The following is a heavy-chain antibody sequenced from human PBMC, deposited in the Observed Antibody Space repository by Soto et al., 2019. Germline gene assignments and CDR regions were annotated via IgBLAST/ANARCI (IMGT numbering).Heavy chain of an antibody. J-gene: IGHJ4*02. Sequence: QVQLVESGGGLVKPGGSLRLSCAVSGFTFSDYYMTWIRQAPGTGLEWVSYISSSTSHTNYEDTVKGRFTISRDNAKNSLVQQMNSLRAEDTAVYYCARGRGAAADYFDFWGQGTLVTVSS. D-gene: IGHD6-13*01. CDR2: ISSSTSHT. CDR1: GFTFSDYY. V-gene: IGHV3-11*05. CDR3: ARGRGAAADYFDF.